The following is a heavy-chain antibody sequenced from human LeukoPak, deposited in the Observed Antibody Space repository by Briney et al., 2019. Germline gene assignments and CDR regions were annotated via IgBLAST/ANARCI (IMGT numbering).Heavy chain of an antibody. CDR1: GFTVSSNS. D-gene: IGHD6-19*01. J-gene: IGHJ3*02. V-gene: IGHV3-66*01. CDR2: IYSGGNT. Sequence: GGSLRLSCTVSGFTVSSNSMSWVRQAPGKGLEWVSFIYSGGNTHNSDSVKGRFTISRDNAKNSLYLQMNSLRAEDTAVYYCARDFYSSGWYLIGARADAFDIWGQGTMVTVSS. CDR3: ARDFYSSGWYLIGARADAFDI.